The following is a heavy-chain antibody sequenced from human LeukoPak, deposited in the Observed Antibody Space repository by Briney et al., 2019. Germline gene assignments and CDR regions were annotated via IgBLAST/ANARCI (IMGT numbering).Heavy chain of an antibody. J-gene: IGHJ1*01. CDR3: ASDRKYFQY. CDR1: GFTFSSYA. V-gene: IGHV3-23*01. CDR2: ISATGGSA. Sequence: GGPLRLSCAASGFTFSSYAMSWVRQAPGQGLEWVSVISATGGSAYYADSVKGRFTISRDNSKNTLYLQVNSLRAEDTAVYYCASDRKYFQYWGQGTLVTVSS. D-gene: IGHD3-22*01.